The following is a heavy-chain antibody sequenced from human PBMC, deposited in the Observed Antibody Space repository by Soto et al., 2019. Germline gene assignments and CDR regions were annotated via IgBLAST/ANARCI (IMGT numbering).Heavy chain of an antibody. CDR1: GYTFTSYA. Sequence: ASVKVSCKASGYTFTSYAMHWVRQAPGQRLEWMGWINAGNGNTKYSQKFQGRVTITRDTSASTAYMELSSLRSEDTAVYYCARDLSRWVFYYDSSAKGYWGQGTLVTVSS. D-gene: IGHD3-22*01. CDR2: INAGNGNT. CDR3: ARDLSRWVFYYDSSAKGY. J-gene: IGHJ4*02. V-gene: IGHV1-3*01.